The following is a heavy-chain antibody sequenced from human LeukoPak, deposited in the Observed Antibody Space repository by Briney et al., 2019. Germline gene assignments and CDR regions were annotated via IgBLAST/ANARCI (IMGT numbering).Heavy chain of an antibody. V-gene: IGHV3-48*03. CDR2: ISSSGSTI. Sequence: GGSLRLSCAASGFTFSSYEMNWVRQTPGKGLEWVSYISSSGSTIYYADSVKGRFTISRDNAKNSLYLQMNSLRVEDTAVYYCARDPRTTGKSNYGMDVWGQGTTVTVSS. J-gene: IGHJ6*02. CDR1: GFTFSSYE. D-gene: IGHD4-17*01. CDR3: ARDPRTTGKSNYGMDV.